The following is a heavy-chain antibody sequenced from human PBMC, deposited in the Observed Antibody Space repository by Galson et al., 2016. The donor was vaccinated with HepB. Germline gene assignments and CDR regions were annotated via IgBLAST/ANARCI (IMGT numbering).Heavy chain of an antibody. D-gene: IGHD3-10*01. J-gene: IGHJ5*01. V-gene: IGHV3-23*01. CDR2: ISGRGGRT. Sequence: LRLSCAASGFTFSHYAMNWVRQAPGKGLDWVSGISGRGGRTYYGNSVKGRFTISRDTSKNTLYLQMNNLRVADTAVYYCVKEGAWFGGDWFDPWGQGTLVIVSS. CDR1: GFTFSHYA. CDR3: VKEGAWFGGDWFDP.